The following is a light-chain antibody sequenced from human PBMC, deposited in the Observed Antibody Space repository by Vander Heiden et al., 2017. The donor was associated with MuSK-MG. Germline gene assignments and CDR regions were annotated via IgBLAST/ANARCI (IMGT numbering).Light chain of an antibody. Sequence: SYDLTQPPSVSVSPGQTANIACSGDKLGNKFVCWDQQRPGQSPVLVIYQGRKRPSGIPVRFSGSTSGITATLTISGSQALDEADYYCQAWDPTTAVFGGGTKLTVL. V-gene: IGLV3-1*01. J-gene: IGLJ3*02. CDR1: KLGNKF. CDR2: QGR. CDR3: QAWDPTTAV.